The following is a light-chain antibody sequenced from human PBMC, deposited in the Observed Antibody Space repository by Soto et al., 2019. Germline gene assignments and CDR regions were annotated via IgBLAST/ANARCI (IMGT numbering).Light chain of an antibody. CDR2: GAS. Sequence: DIFLKPSPGTLSLSPGERATLSCGASQSVSSSYLAWYQQKPGQAPRLLISGASSRATGIPDRFSGSGSGTDFTLTISRVEPDDFAVYCCQQYGTSPETFGQGTKVDIK. CDR1: QSVSSSY. J-gene: IGKJ1*01. CDR3: QQYGTSPET. V-gene: IGKV3-20*01.